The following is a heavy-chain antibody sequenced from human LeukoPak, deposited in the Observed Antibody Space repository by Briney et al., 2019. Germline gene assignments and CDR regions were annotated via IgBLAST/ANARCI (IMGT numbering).Heavy chain of an antibody. J-gene: IGHJ4*02. CDR2: INHSGST. CDR3: ARAGNCSSTSCSLDY. Sequence: SETLSLTCAVYGGSFSGYYWSWIRQPPGKGLEWIGEINHSGSTNYNPSLKSRVTISVDTSKNQFSLKLSSVTAADTAVYYCARAGNCSSTSCSLDYWGQGNLVTVSS. V-gene: IGHV4-34*01. D-gene: IGHD2-2*01. CDR1: GGSFSGYY.